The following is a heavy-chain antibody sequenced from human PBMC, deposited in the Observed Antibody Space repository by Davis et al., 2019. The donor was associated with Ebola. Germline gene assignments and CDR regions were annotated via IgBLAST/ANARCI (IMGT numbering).Heavy chain of an antibody. CDR2: ISSSSSYI. J-gene: IGHJ5*02. V-gene: IGHV3-21*01. Sequence: GESLKISCAASGFTFSSYSMNWVLQAPGKGLEWVSSISSSSSYIYYADSVKGRFTISRDNAKNSLYLQMSSLRADDTAVYYCARDRDYYDSSGYHPRGWLDLWGQGTLVTVSS. CDR3: ARDRDYYDSSGYHPRGWLDL. D-gene: IGHD3-22*01. CDR1: GFTFSSYS.